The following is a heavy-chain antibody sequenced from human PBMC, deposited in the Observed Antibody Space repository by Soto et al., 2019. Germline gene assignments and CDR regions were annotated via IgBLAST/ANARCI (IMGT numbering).Heavy chain of an antibody. CDR2: ISGNGRTM. Sequence: QVQLVESGGGLVKPGGSLRLSCAASGFTFSDFYMNWIRQAPGKGLEWLSYISGNGRTMYYADSVKGRFTISRDNTKKSLYLEMTSLRADDSDMYYCARDVRGPSALDLWGQGTLVTVSS. J-gene: IGHJ5*02. CDR1: GFTFSDFY. CDR3: ARDVRGPSALDL. D-gene: IGHD3-10*01. V-gene: IGHV3-11*01.